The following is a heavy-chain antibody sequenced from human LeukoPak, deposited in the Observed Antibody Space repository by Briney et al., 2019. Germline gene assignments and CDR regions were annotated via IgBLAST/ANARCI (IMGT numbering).Heavy chain of an antibody. CDR1: GASIRSTNW. Sequence: SETLSLTCAVSGASIRSTNWWSWVRQPPGKGLEWIGEIFHSGSTNYNPSLKSRVTISVDKSNNQFSLKLSSVTAADTAVYYCARDLSYYYDTSGGDAFDIWGQGTMVTVSS. CDR2: IFHSGST. CDR3: ARDLSYYYDTSGGDAFDI. V-gene: IGHV4-4*02. J-gene: IGHJ3*02. D-gene: IGHD3-22*01.